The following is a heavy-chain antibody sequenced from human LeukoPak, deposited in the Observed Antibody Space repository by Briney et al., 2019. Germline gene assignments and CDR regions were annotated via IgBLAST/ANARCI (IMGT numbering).Heavy chain of an antibody. CDR2: FYYSGST. Sequence: PSETLSLTCTVSGGSISSSNHYWGWIRQPPGKRLEWIGSFYYSGSTYYNPSLKSRFTISVDTSKNQFSLKLSSVTAADTALFYCARGSSFYYDCSGYYSFFDYWGQGTLVTVSS. J-gene: IGHJ4*02. CDR1: GGSISSSNHY. CDR3: ARGSSFYYDCSGYYSFFDY. V-gene: IGHV4-39*07. D-gene: IGHD3-22*01.